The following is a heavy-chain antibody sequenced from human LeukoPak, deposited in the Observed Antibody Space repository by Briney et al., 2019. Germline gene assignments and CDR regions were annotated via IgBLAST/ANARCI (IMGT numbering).Heavy chain of an antibody. D-gene: IGHD3-3*02. CDR2: ISWNSLTT. CDR1: VFPSDDYA. V-gene: IGHV3-9*02. Sequence: PGGSLRLSCAASVFPSDDYAMSWVRQAPGKDLEWVSGISWNSLTTGYAASVKGRFFISRDNAKSSLYLEMKSLRPEDTALYYCGKDTSLGLDAFQDWGQGTMIIVSS. J-gene: IGHJ3*01. CDR3: GKDTSLGLDAFQD.